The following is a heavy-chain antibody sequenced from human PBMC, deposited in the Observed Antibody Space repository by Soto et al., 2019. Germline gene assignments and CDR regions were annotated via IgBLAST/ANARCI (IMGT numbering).Heavy chain of an antibody. CDR1: GGSISSGGYY. J-gene: IGHJ6*03. CDR2: IYYSGST. D-gene: IGHD2-2*01. CDR3: ARDRTDIVVVPAAILQMGYYYYYMDV. V-gene: IGHV4-31*03. Sequence: SETLSLTCTVSGGSISSGGYYWSWIRQHPGKGLEWIGYIYYSGSTYYNPSLKSRVTISVDTSKNQFSLKLSSVTAADTAVYYCARDRTDIVVVPAAILQMGYYYYYMDVWGKGTTVTVSS.